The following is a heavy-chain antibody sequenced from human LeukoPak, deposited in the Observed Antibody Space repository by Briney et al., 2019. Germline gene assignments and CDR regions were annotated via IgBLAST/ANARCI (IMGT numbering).Heavy chain of an antibody. CDR1: GFSFSYYG. CDR3: ARVYYGSGSYFYYYYYMDV. V-gene: IGHV3-48*04. CDR2: ISLSSSSI. J-gene: IGHJ6*03. Sequence: GGSLRLSCAASGFSFSYYGMNWVRQAPGKGLEWISYISLSSSSIYYADSVKGRFTISRDNAKNSLYLQMNSLRAEDTAVYYCARVYYGSGSYFYYYYYMDVWGKGTTVTISS. D-gene: IGHD3-10*01.